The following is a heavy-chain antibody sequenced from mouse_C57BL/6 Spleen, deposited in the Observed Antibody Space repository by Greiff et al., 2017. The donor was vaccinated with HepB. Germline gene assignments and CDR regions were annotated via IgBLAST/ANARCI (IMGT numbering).Heavy chain of an antibody. V-gene: IGHV5-17*01. CDR2: ISSGSNTI. CDR3: ARGSWFAY. CDR1: GFTFSDYG. Sequence: EVKLMESGGGLVKPGGSLKLSCAASGFTFSDYGMHWVRQAPEKGLEWVAYISSGSNTIYYADTVKGRFTISRDNAKNTLFLQMTSLRSEDTAMYYCARGSWFAYWGQGTLVTVSA. J-gene: IGHJ3*01.